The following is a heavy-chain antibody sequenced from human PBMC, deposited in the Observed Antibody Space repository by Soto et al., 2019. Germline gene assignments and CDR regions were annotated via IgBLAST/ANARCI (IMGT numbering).Heavy chain of an antibody. CDR2: INESGST. J-gene: IGHJ4*02. Sequence: QVQLQQWGAGLVKPSETLSLSCAVYGQSFSGHSWAWIRQPPGKGLEWIGEINESGSTYYTPSLKSRVTISTVTSKKQFSLKLSSVSAADTAAYFCARGSGIVALPGELEDVKYDYWGQGTLVNVSS. V-gene: IGHV4-34*01. CDR3: ARGSGIVALPGELEDVKYDY. D-gene: IGHD1-1*01. CDR1: GQSFSGHS.